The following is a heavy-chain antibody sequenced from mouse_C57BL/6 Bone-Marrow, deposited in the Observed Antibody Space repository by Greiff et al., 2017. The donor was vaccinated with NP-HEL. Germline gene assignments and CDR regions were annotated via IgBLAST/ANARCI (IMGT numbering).Heavy chain of an antibody. CDR1: GYTFTDYY. V-gene: IGHV1-26*01. CDR3: ARCPQVPPYGSSYSWYFDV. D-gene: IGHD1-1*01. Sequence: EVQLQQSGPELVKPGASVKISCKASGYTFTDYYMNWVKRSHGKSLEWIGDINPNNGGTSYNQKFKGKATLTVDKSSSTAYMELRSLTSEDSAVYYCARCPQVPPYGSSYSWYFDVWGTGTTVTVSS. J-gene: IGHJ1*03. CDR2: INPNNGGT.